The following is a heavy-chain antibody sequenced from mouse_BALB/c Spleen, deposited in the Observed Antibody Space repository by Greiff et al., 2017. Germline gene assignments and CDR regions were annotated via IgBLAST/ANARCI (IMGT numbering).Heavy chain of an antibody. Sequence: EVHLVESGGGLVQPGGSLRLSCATSGFTFTDYYMSWVRQPPGKALEWLGFIRNKANGYTTEYSASVKGRFTISRDNSQSILYLQMNTLRAEDSATYYCARNYGNYGFFDYWGQGTTLTVSS. J-gene: IGHJ2*01. CDR2: IRNKANGYTT. CDR1: GFTFTDYY. V-gene: IGHV7-3*02. CDR3: ARNYGNYGFFDY. D-gene: IGHD2-1*01.